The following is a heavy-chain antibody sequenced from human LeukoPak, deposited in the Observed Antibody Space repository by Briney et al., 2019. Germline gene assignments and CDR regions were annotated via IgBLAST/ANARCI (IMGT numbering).Heavy chain of an antibody. D-gene: IGHD5-24*01. CDR3: ASGRRDGYSDY. V-gene: IGHV1-69*13. CDR2: IIPIFGTA. J-gene: IGHJ4*02. CDR1: GYTFTGYY. Sequence: ASVKVSCKASGYTFTGYYMHWVRQAPGEGLEWMGGIIPIFGTANYAQKFQGRVTITADESTSTAYMELSSLRSEDTAVYYCASGRRDGYSDYWGQGTLVTVSS.